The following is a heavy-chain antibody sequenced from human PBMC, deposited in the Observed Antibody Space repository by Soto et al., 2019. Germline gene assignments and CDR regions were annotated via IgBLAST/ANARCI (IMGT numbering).Heavy chain of an antibody. CDR1: RFTVSYAC. J-gene: IGHJ4*02. Sequence: EVQLVESGGGLVKPGGSLRLSCVTSRFTVSYACMSWVRQAPGKGLEWVARVKSKDDGGTTDYAAPVKGRFSISRDDARTTLYLQMNGLTIEDTAIYYCTAFAHWGQGTSVTISS. CDR2: VKSKDDGGTT. V-gene: IGHV3-15*01. CDR3: TAFAH.